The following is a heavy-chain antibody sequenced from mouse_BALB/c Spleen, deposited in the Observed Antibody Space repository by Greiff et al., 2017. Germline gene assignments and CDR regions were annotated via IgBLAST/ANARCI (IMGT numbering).Heavy chain of an antibody. CDR1: GFTFSDYY. Sequence: VQLKESGGGLVKPGGSLKLSCAASGFTFSDYYMYWVRQTPEKRLEWVATISDGGSYTYYPDSVKGRFTISRDNAKNNLYLQMSSLKSEDTAMYYCARAQFITTATAWFAYWGQGTLVTVSA. CDR2: ISDGGSYT. D-gene: IGHD1-2*01. CDR3: ARAQFITTATAWFAY. V-gene: IGHV5-4*02. J-gene: IGHJ3*01.